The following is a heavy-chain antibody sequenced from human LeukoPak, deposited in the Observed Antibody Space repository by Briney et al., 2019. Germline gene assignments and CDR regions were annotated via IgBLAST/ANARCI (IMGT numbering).Heavy chain of an antibody. CDR2: INPHSGGT. Sequence: GASMKVSCKTSGYTFTGYYMHWVRQAPGQGLEWMGWINPHSGGTNYAEKFRGRVTMTRDTSISTAYMELSRLRSDDTAVYYCGRVVGGNYYGSETDDYWGQGTLVTVSS. CDR3: GRVVGGNYYGSETDDY. D-gene: IGHD3-10*01. CDR1: GYTFTGYY. J-gene: IGHJ4*02. V-gene: IGHV1-2*02.